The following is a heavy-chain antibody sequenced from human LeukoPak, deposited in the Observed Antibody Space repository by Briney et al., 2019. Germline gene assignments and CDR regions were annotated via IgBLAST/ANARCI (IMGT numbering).Heavy chain of an antibody. Sequence: GGSLRLSCAASEFTFSTYSMNWVRQAPGKGLEWVSYITSSSSTIYYADSVRGRFTISRDNAKNSLYLQMNSLRDEDTAVYYCARVDWMIGAFDIWGQGTMVTVSS. CDR2: ITSSSSTI. V-gene: IGHV3-48*02. CDR3: ARVDWMIGAFDI. J-gene: IGHJ3*02. CDR1: EFTFSTYS. D-gene: IGHD3-22*01.